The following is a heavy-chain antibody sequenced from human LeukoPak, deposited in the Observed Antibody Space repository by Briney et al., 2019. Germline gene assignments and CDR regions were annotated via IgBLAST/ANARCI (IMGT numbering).Heavy chain of an antibody. CDR3: ARRFYYDKSGYSEF. CDR2: VLPIFGTT. CDR1: GGTFTSLV. J-gene: IGHJ4*02. D-gene: IGHD3-22*01. Sequence: GASVKVSCKASGGTFTSLVITWVRQAPGQGLEWMGKVLPIFGTTHYAQKFQGRVTISADNSSSTAYMELSRLTSDDTAVYYCARRFYYDKSGYSEFWGQGSLVTVSS. V-gene: IGHV1-69*06.